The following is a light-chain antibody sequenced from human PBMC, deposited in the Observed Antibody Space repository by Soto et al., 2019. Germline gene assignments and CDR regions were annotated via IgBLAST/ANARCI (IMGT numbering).Light chain of an antibody. CDR2: GAS. CDR1: QSVSSS. CDR3: QQYNNWPLWT. Sequence: EVVLTQSPATVSVSPGERATLSCRASQSVSSSLAWYQQKPGQAPRLLIYGASTRATGIPARFSGSGSGTEFTLTISSLQSEDFAVYYCQQYNNWPLWTFGQGTKVDIK. V-gene: IGKV3-15*01. J-gene: IGKJ1*01.